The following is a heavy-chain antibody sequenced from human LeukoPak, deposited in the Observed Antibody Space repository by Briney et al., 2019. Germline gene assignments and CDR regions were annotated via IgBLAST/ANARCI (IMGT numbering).Heavy chain of an antibody. Sequence: SETLSHTCEVYGGSSSGYYRSWIRQPPGKGLEWIGEINHSGSTNYNPSLKSRVTISVDTSKNQFSLKLSSVTAADTAVYYCASLGYCSSTSCYPPFDPWGQGTLVTVSS. CDR1: GGSSSGYY. D-gene: IGHD2-2*01. CDR3: ASLGYCSSTSCYPPFDP. CDR2: INHSGST. V-gene: IGHV4-34*01. J-gene: IGHJ5*02.